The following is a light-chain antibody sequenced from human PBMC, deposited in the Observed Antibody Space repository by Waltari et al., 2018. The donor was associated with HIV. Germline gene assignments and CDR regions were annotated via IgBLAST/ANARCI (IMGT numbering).Light chain of an antibody. CDR3: MQTLQLHFT. CDR2: LGS. Sequence: DTVMTQSPVPLPVTPGQPASPSCRSSQSLLPSNGHSSLDWYLQKPGQSPRLLIFLGSTRASGVPDRFSGSGSGTDFTLEISRVEAEDVGVYFCMQTLQLHFTFGGGTKVEIK. J-gene: IGKJ4*01. CDR1: QSLLPSNGHSS. V-gene: IGKV2-28*01.